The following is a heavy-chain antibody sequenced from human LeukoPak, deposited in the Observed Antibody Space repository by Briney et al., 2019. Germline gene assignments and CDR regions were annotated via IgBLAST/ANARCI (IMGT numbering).Heavy chain of an antibody. Sequence: GGSLRLSCAASGFTFSSYSMNWVRQAPGKGLEWVSSISSSSSYIYYADSVKGRFTISRDNAKKTLYLQMNSLRAEDTAFYYCAREDGSSSGSGMDVWGQGTTVTVSS. J-gene: IGHJ6*02. D-gene: IGHD6-6*01. CDR1: GFTFSSYS. V-gene: IGHV3-21*01. CDR2: ISSSSSYI. CDR3: AREDGSSSGSGMDV.